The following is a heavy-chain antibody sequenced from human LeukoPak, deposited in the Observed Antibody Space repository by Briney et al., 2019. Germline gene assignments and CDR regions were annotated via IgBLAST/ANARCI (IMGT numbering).Heavy chain of an antibody. Sequence: ASVKVSCKASGGTFSSYAISWVRQAPGQGLEWMGGIIPIFDTANYAQKFQGRVTITADESTSTAYMELSSLRSEDTAVYYCARGGRGVVIDGYYYMDVWGKGTTVTVSS. CDR2: IIPIFDTA. D-gene: IGHD3-3*01. CDR1: GGTFSSYA. J-gene: IGHJ6*03. V-gene: IGHV1-69*13. CDR3: ARGGRGVVIDGYYYMDV.